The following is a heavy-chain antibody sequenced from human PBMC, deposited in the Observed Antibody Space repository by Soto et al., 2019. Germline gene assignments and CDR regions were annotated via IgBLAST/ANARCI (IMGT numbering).Heavy chain of an antibody. V-gene: IGHV3-30-3*01. CDR1: GFTFSSYA. J-gene: IGHJ4*02. Sequence: GGSLRLSCAASGFTFSSYAMHWVRQAPGKGLEWVAVISYDGSNKYYADSVKGRFTISRDNSKNTLYLQMNSLRAEDTAVYYCARMMGGDCSSTSCDYWGQGTLVTVSS. CDR2: ISYDGSNK. CDR3: ARMMGGDCSSTSCDY. D-gene: IGHD2-2*01.